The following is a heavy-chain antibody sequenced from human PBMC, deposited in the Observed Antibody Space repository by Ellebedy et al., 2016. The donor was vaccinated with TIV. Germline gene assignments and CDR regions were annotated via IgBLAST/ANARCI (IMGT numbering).Heavy chain of an antibody. CDR3: ARHGGYSSWKGASLYYGMDV. CDR2: IYYSGST. J-gene: IGHJ6*02. Sequence: SETLSLTCTVSGGSISSSSYYWGWIRQPPGKGLEWIGSIYYSGSTYYNPSLKSRVTISVDTSKNQFSLKLSSVTAADTAVYYCARHGGYSSWKGASLYYGMDVWGQGTTVTVSS. V-gene: IGHV4-39*01. CDR1: GGSISSSSYY. D-gene: IGHD6-13*01.